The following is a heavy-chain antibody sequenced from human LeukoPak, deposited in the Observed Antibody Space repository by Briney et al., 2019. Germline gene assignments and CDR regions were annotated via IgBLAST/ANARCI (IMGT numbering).Heavy chain of an antibody. CDR2: IWYDGSNK. V-gene: IGHV3-33*01. CDR1: GFTFSSYG. CDR3: AREGAYDSSGYYNNY. Sequence: PGGSLRLSCAASGFTFSSYGMHWVRQAPGKGLEWVAVIWYDGSNKYYADSVKGRFTISRDNSKNTLYLQMNSLRAEDTAVYYCAREGAYDSSGYYNNYWGRGTLVTVSS. D-gene: IGHD3-22*01. J-gene: IGHJ4*02.